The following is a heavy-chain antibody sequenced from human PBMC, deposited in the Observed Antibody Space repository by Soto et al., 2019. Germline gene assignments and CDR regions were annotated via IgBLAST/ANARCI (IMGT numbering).Heavy chain of an antibody. CDR3: ARVDTAMVTNY. D-gene: IGHD5-18*01. J-gene: IGHJ4*02. V-gene: IGHV4-31*03. Sequence: PSETLSLTCTVSGGSISSGGYYWSWFRQHPGKGLEWIGYIYYSGSTYYNPSLKRRVTISVDTSKNQFSLKLSSVTAADTAVYYCARVDTAMVTNYWGKGPLVTVSS. CDR1: GGSISSGGYY. CDR2: IYYSGST.